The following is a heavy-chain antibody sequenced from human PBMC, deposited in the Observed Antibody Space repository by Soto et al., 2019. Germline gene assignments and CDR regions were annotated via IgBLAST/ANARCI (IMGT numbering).Heavy chain of an antibody. Sequence: GESLKISCKGSGYSFTNYWIGWVRQMPGKGLEWMGIIYPGDSDTRYSPSFQGQVTISADKSISTAYLQWSSLKASDTAMYYCARTLNYYDSSGYYYADDYWGQGTLVTVSS. V-gene: IGHV5-51*01. J-gene: IGHJ4*02. CDR2: IYPGDSDT. CDR3: ARTLNYYDSSGYYYADDY. CDR1: GYSFTNYW. D-gene: IGHD3-22*01.